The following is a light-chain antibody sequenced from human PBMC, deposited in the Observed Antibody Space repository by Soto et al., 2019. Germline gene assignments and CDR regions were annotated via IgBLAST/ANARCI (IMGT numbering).Light chain of an antibody. Sequence: DIQMTQSPSTLSASVGDRVTITCRASQNVGYWLAWYQQRPGKAPNLLIFAASSFQTGVPLRFSGTGSGTDFTLTISSLQPEDFATYYCQQSYSIPYTFGQGTKVDIK. J-gene: IGKJ2*01. CDR2: AAS. CDR3: QQSYSIPYT. V-gene: IGKV1-39*01. CDR1: QNVGYW.